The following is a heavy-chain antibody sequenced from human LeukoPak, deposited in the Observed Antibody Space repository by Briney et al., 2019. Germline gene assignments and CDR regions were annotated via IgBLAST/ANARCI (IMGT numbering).Heavy chain of an antibody. D-gene: IGHD3-22*01. CDR1: GFTFSSYA. CDR2: ISGSGGST. V-gene: IGHV3-23*01. Sequence: PGGSLRLSCAASGFTFSSYAMSWVRQAPGKGLEWVSAISGSGGSTYYADSVKGRFTISGDNSKNTLYLQMNSLRAEDTAVYYCAKDWGRITMIVVVPMFDYWGQGTLVTVSS. J-gene: IGHJ4*02. CDR3: AKDWGRITMIVVVPMFDY.